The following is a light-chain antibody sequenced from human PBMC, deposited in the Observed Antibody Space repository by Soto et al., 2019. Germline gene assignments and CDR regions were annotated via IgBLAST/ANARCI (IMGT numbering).Light chain of an antibody. CDR3: QQYGSSPPTWT. CDR1: QSVSSSY. Sequence: EIVLTQSPGTLSLSPGERATLSCRASQSVSSSYLAWDQQKPGQATRLLIYGASSRATGIPDRSSVSGSGTDFTLTISRLQAEDFAVDYGQQYGSSPPTWTFGQGTKVEIK. V-gene: IGKV3-20*01. J-gene: IGKJ1*01. CDR2: GAS.